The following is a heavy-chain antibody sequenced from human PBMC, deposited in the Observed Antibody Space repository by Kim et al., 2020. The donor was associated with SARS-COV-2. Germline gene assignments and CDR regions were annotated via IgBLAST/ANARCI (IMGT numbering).Heavy chain of an antibody. CDR3: ARGKSLTAAVDY. Sequence: ASVKVSCKASGYTFTSYAMHWVRQAPGQRLEWMGWINAGNGNTKYSQKFQGRVTITRDTSASTAYMELSSLRSEDTAVYYCARGKSLTAAVDYWGQGTLVTVSS. D-gene: IGHD6-13*01. CDR2: INAGNGNT. J-gene: IGHJ4*02. CDR1: GYTFTSYA. V-gene: IGHV1-3*01.